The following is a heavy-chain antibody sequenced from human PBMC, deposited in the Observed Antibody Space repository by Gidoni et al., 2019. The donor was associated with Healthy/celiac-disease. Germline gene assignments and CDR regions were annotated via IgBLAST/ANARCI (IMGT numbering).Heavy chain of an antibody. CDR1: GFTFSSYS. Sequence: EVQLVESGGGLVKPGGSLRLSCAASGFTFSSYSMNWVRQAPGKGLEWFSSISSSSSYIYYADSVKGRFTISRDNAKNSLYLQMNSLRAEDTAVYYCARSSHSWYYYDSSGYYYDSWGQGTLVTVSS. CDR2: ISSSSSYI. V-gene: IGHV3-21*01. J-gene: IGHJ4*02. CDR3: ARSSHSWYYYDSSGYYYDS. D-gene: IGHD3-22*01.